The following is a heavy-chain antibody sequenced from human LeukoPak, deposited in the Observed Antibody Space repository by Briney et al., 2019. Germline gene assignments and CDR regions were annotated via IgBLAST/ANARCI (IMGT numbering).Heavy chain of an antibody. CDR3: ARDRGALDY. J-gene: IGHJ4*02. CDR2: IYVSGST. D-gene: IGHD1-26*01. Sequence: GLEWIGRIYVSGSTNYNPSLKSRVTMSVDTSKNQFSLKLSSVTAADTAVYYCARDRGALDYWGQGTLVTVSS. V-gene: IGHV4-4*07.